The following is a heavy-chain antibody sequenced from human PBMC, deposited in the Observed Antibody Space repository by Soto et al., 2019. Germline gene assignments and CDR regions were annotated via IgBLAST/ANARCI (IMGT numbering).Heavy chain of an antibody. CDR1: GYTFFTYD. CDR3: ARHHGPTTSENWCDP. Sequence: QVHLVQSGVEVKTPGASVKVSCQASGYTFFTYDISWVRQAPGQGLEWMGRISTYSGDTKYAQKFQGRVTMTTDTATTTAYLELRSLRSDDTAVYYCARHHGPTTSENWCDPWGQGTLVTVSS. D-gene: IGHD5-12*01. V-gene: IGHV1-18*01. CDR2: ISTYSGDT. J-gene: IGHJ5*02.